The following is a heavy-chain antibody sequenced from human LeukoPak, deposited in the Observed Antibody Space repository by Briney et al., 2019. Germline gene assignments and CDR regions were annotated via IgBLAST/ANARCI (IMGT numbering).Heavy chain of an antibody. D-gene: IGHD1-1*01. CDR3: AKDPYNQEGMDV. CDR2: ISGSGGST. V-gene: IGHV3-23*01. J-gene: IGHJ6*02. Sequence: GGSLRLSCAASGFTFSSYAMSWVRQAPGKGLEWVSAISGSGGSTYYADSVKGRFTISRDNSKNTLYPQMNSLRAEDTAVYYCAKDPYNQEGMDVWGQGTTVTVSS. CDR1: GFTFSSYA.